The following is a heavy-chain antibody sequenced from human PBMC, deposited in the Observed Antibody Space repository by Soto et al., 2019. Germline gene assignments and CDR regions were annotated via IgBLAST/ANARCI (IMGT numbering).Heavy chain of an antibody. J-gene: IGHJ5*02. V-gene: IGHV1-3*01. CDR3: ASQCRGVTCHWFVP. D-gene: IGHD2-15*01. CDR1: GYSFTSYD. Sequence: ASVKVSCKASGYSFTSYDINWVRQATGQGLEWMGWINAVNGNTKYSQKFQGRVTITRDTSASTAYMELSSLRSEDTAVYYCASQCRGVTCHWFVPWGQGTLVNVSS. CDR2: INAVNGNT.